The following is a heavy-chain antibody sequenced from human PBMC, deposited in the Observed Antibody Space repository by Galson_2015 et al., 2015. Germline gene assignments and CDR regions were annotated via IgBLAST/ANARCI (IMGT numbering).Heavy chain of an antibody. CDR2: IATGGDT. J-gene: IGHJ4*02. CDR1: GFIFSSYD. Sequence: SLRLSCAASGFIFSSYDMHWVRHAAGKGLEWVSGIATGGDTFYADSVKSRFTNSRENAENSVYLQMNSLRAGDTAVYYCARGGGIGFDYWGQGTLVTVSS. D-gene: IGHD3-16*01. CDR3: ARGGGIGFDY. V-gene: IGHV3-13*01.